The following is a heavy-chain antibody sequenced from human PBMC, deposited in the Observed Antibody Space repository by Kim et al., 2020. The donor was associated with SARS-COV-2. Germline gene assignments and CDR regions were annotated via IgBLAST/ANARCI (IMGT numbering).Heavy chain of an antibody. D-gene: IGHD1-26*01. CDR3: ARASGSYCFDY. V-gene: IGHV1-18*01. Sequence: TNYAQKLQGRVTMTTDTSTSTAYMERRSLRSDDTAVYYCARASGSYCFDYWGQGTLVTVSS. J-gene: IGHJ4*02. CDR2: T.